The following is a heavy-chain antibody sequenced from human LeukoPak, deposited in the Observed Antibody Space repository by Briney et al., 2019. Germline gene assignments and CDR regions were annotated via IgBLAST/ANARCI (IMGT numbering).Heavy chain of an antibody. CDR1: GFTFDDYG. CDR3: ARDGAPIAAAGTGTNWFDP. V-gene: IGHV3-20*04. Sequence: GGSLRLSCAASGFTFDDYGMSWVRQAPGKGLEWVSGINWNGGSTGYADSVKGRFTISRDNAKNSLYLQMNSLRAEDTAVYYCARDGAPIAAAGTGTNWFDPWGQGTLVTVSS. J-gene: IGHJ5*02. CDR2: INWNGGST. D-gene: IGHD6-13*01.